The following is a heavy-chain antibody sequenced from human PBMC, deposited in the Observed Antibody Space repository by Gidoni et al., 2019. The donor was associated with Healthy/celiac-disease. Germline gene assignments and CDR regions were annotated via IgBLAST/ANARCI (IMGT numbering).Heavy chain of an antibody. Sequence: QVQLVQSGAEVKKPGSSVKFSCKASGGTFSSYTISWVRQAPGQGLEWMGRIIPILGIANYAQKFQGRVTITADKSTSTAYMELSSLRSEDTAVYYCARDGGLERRGYYFDYWGQGTLVTVSS. V-gene: IGHV1-69*08. CDR1: GGTFSSYT. CDR2: IIPILGIA. CDR3: ARDGGLERRGYYFDY. D-gene: IGHD1-1*01. J-gene: IGHJ4*02.